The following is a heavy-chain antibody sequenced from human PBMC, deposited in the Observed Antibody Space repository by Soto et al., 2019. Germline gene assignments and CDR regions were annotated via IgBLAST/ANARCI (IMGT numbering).Heavy chain of an antibody. Sequence: QGHLVQSEAEVKKSGASVKVSCKASGYTFTRYGISWVRQAPGQGLEWMGWISGYNGDTNYAQKFHGRVSMTIDTPTTTAYMELRSLTSDDTAVYYCAKNGQPPYYYYGLDVWGQGTKVTVSS. D-gene: IGHD2-8*01. CDR2: ISGYNGDT. CDR1: GYTFTRYG. J-gene: IGHJ6*02. CDR3: AKNGQPPYYYYGLDV. V-gene: IGHV1-18*01.